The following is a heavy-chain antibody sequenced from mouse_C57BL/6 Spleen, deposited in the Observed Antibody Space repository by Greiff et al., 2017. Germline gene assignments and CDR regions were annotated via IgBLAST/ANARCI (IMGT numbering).Heavy chain of an antibody. CDR2: IYPGGGYT. CDR3: ARRDYYGSSWYFDY. Sequence: QVQLQQSGAELVRPGTSVKMSCKASGYTFTNYWIGWAKQRPGHGLEWIGDIYPGGGYTNYNEKFKGKATLTADKSSSTAYMQFSSLTSEDSAIYYCARRDYYGSSWYFDYWGQGTTLTVSS. CDR1: GYTFTNYW. D-gene: IGHD1-1*01. J-gene: IGHJ2*01. V-gene: IGHV1-63*01.